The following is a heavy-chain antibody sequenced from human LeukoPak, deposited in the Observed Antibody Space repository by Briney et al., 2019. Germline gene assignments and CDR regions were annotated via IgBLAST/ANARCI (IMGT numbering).Heavy chain of an antibody. CDR1: GYTFTGYY. Sequence: ASVTVSCKASGYTFTGYYMHWVRQAPGQGLEWMGWINPNSGGTNYAQKFQGRVTMTRDTSISTAYMELSRLRSDDTAVYYCARSWGPQWYFDLRGRGTLVTVSS. V-gene: IGHV1-2*02. J-gene: IGHJ2*01. CDR3: ARSWGPQWYFDL. D-gene: IGHD2-15*01. CDR2: INPNSGGT.